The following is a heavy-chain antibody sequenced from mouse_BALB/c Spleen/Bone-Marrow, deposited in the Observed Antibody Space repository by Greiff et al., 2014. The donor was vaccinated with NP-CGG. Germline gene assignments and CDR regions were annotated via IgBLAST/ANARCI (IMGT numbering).Heavy chain of an antibody. CDR1: GFDFSRYW. J-gene: IGHJ1*01. D-gene: IGHD2-4*01. V-gene: IGHV4-1*02. CDR3: ARLYYDHDDVFYWYFDV. Sequence: EVNVVESGGGLVQPGGSLKLSCAASGFDFSRYWMSWVRQAPGKGLEWIGEINPDSSTINYTPSLKDKFIISRDNAKNTLYLQMSKVRSEDTALYYCARLYYDHDDVFYWYFDVWGAGTTVTVSS. CDR2: INPDSSTI.